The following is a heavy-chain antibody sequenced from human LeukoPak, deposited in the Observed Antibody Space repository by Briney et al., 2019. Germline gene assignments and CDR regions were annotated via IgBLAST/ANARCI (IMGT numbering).Heavy chain of an antibody. CDR2: MNPNSGNT. Sequence: ASVKVSCKASGYTFTSYDINWVRQATGQGLEWMGWMNPNSGNTGYAQKFQGRVTITRNTSISTAYMELSSLRSEDTAVYYCTKELLRGGYSPSRRFDYWGQGTLVTVSS. CDR3: TKELLRGGYSPSRRFDY. J-gene: IGHJ4*02. D-gene: IGHD3-16*01. CDR1: GYTFTSYD. V-gene: IGHV1-8*03.